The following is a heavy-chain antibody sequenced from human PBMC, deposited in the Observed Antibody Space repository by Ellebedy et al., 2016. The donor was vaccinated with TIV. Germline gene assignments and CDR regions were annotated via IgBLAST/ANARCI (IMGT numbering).Heavy chain of an antibody. CDR3: AIRGRY. CDR2: ITSSGSTI. J-gene: IGHJ4*02. V-gene: IGHV3-11*01. D-gene: IGHD3-10*01. Sequence: PGGSLRLSCAGSGFTFSDYYMSWVRQAQGKGLEWVSYITSSGSTIYYADAVKGRLTVARDNAKNSLYLQMNSLRGDDTAVYYCAIRGRYWGQGTLVTVSS. CDR1: GFTFSDYY.